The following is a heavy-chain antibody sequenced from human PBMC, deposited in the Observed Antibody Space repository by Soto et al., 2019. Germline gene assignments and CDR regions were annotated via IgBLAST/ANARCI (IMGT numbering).Heavy chain of an antibody. CDR2: IWYDGSNK. CDR3: ARGDWLSFYFDH. CDR1: GFTFSSYG. V-gene: IGHV3-33*01. D-gene: IGHD3-9*01. Sequence: ESGGGVVQPGRSLRLSCAASGFTFSSYGMHWVRQATGKGLEWVAVIWYDGSNKYYADSVKGRFTISRDNSKNTLYLQMNSLRAQDTAVYYCARGDWLSFYFDHWGQPTVVTVSS. J-gene: IGHJ4*02.